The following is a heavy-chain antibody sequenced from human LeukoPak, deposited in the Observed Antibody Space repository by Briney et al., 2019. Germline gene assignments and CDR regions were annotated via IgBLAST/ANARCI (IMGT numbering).Heavy chain of an antibody. CDR3: ARWVVAADYYYYMDV. V-gene: IGHV4-34*01. J-gene: IGHJ6*03. CDR2: INHSGST. D-gene: IGHD2-15*01. CDR1: GGSFSGYY. Sequence: SETLSLTCAVSGGSFSGYYWSWIRQPPGKGLEWIGEINHSGSTNYNPSPKSRVTISVDTSKNQFSLKLSSVTAADTAVYYCARWVVAADYYYYMDVWGKGTTVTVSS.